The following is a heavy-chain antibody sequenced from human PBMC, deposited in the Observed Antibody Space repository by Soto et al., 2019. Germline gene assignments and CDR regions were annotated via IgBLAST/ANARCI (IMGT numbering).Heavy chain of an antibody. CDR3: VRDAPIGSVFSGYDAIDS. CDR2: IIPIFGTG. CDR1: GGTFSTST. J-gene: IGHJ4*02. Sequence: QVQLEQSGTEVKKPGSSVKVSCKASGGTFSTSTFTWVRQAPGQGLEWMGRIIPIFGTGDYAPKFQGRVLITADKSTSTVYRALSGLKAEDTAVFFCVRDAPIGSVFSGYDAIDSWGQGTLVTVSS. D-gene: IGHD5-12*01. V-gene: IGHV1-69*08.